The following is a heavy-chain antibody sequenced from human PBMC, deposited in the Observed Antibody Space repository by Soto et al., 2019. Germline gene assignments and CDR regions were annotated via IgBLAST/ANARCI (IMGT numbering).Heavy chain of an antibody. V-gene: IGHV4-39*01. CDR1: GGSISSSSYY. J-gene: IGHJ4*02. CDR3: ARQEGSTSDYFDY. D-gene: IGHD2-2*01. CDR2: IYYSGST. Sequence: SETLSLTCTVSGGSISSSSYYWGWIRQPPGKGLEWIGSIYYSGSTYYNPSLKSRVTISVDTSKNQFSLKLSSVTAADTAVYYCARQEGSTSDYFDYWGQGTLVTVSS.